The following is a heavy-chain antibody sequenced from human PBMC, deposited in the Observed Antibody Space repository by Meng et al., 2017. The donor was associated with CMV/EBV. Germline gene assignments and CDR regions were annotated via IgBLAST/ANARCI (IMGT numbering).Heavy chain of an antibody. D-gene: IGHD2/OR15-2a*01. CDR1: GPGGSNRNYY. J-gene: IGHJ6*02. CDR3: ARSSHCNTFSCSLLRADYYYGVDV. CDR2: INHDGTK. Sequence: ESLKISCAVYGPGGSNRNYYWNWIRQLPGKGLEWIGEINHDGTKNYNPSLKSRVSISVDTSKNQFSLKLTSVTAADAAVYYCARSSHCNTFSCSLLRADYYYGVDVWGQGTAVTVSS. V-gene: IGHV4-34*01.